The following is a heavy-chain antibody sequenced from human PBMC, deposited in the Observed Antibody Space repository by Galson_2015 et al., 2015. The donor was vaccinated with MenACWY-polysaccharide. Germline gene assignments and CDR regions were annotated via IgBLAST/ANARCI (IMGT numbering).Heavy chain of an antibody. CDR3: ARDGAYCGGDCYSGMGLDY. Sequence: TLSLTCTVSGGSISSGDYYWSWIRQPPGKGLEWIGYIYYSGSTYYNPSLKSRVTISVDTSKNQFSLKLSSVTAADTAVYYCARDGAYCGGDCYSGMGLDYWGQGTLVTVSS. CDR1: GGSISSGDYY. CDR2: IYYSGST. V-gene: IGHV4-30-4*01. D-gene: IGHD2-21*02. J-gene: IGHJ4*02.